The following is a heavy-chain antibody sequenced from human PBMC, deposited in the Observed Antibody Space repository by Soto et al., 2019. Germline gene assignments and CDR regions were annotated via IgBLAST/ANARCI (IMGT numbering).Heavy chain of an antibody. CDR3: ARDKRDLRFLEWSYYFDY. V-gene: IGHV3-30-3*01. D-gene: IGHD3-3*01. CDR2: ISYDGSNK. CDR1: GFTFSSYA. J-gene: IGHJ4*02. Sequence: QVQLVESGGGVVQPGRSLRLSCAASGFTFSSYAMHWVRQAPGKGLEWEAVISYDGSNKYYADSVKGRFTISRDNSKNTLYLQLNSLRAEDTAVYYCARDKRDLRFLEWSYYFDYWGQGTLVTVSS.